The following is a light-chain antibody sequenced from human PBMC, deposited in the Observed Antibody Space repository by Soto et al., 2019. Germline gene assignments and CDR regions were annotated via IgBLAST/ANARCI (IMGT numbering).Light chain of an antibody. Sequence: EIVLTQSPATLSLSPGERGTLSCRASQTISTYLAWYQQKPGQAPRLLIYDASKSATGIPARFSGSGSGTDFTLTISSLEPEDSAVYYCQYRGNWPPPFGGGTKVEIK. V-gene: IGKV3-11*01. CDR2: DAS. CDR1: QTISTY. J-gene: IGKJ4*01. CDR3: QYRGNWPPP.